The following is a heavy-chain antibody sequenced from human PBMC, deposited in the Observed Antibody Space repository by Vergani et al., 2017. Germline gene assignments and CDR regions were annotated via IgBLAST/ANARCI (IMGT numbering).Heavy chain of an antibody. V-gene: IGHV1-2*02. CDR3: ARDSSRGYDLSQDY. Sequence: QVQLVQSGAEVKKPGSSVKVSCKASGGTFSSYTISWVRQAPGQGLEWMGWINPNSGGTNYAQKFQGRVTMTRDTSISTAYMELSRLRSDDTAVYYCARDSSRGYDLSQDYWGQGTLVTVSS. J-gene: IGHJ4*02. CDR2: INPNSGGT. D-gene: IGHD5-12*01. CDR1: GGTFSSYT.